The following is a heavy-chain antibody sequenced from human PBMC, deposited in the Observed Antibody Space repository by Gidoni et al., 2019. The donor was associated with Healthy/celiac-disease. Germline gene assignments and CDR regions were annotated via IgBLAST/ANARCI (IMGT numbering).Heavy chain of an antibody. Sequence: QVQLQESGPGLVKPSQTLSLTCTVSGRSISSGSYYWSWIRQPAGKGLEWIGRIYTSGSTNYNPSLKSRVTISVDTSKNQFSLKLSSVTAADTAVYYCARDQAAKFDPWGQGTLVTVSS. CDR1: GRSISSGSYY. J-gene: IGHJ5*02. V-gene: IGHV4-61*02. CDR3: ARDQAAKFDP. CDR2: IYTSGST.